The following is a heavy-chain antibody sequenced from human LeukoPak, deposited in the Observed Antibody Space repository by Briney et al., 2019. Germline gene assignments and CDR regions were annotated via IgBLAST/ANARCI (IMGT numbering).Heavy chain of an antibody. Sequence: GGSLRLSCVASGFIFSTHAMSWVRLAPGRGLEWVSTISDSGGRTYYTESVKGRFTISRDNSMSTLSLQMKSLRVEDTALYYCARGYCSGGSCTWGLFDSWGQGTLVTVSS. V-gene: IGHV3-23*01. J-gene: IGHJ4*02. CDR3: ARGYCSGGSCTWGLFDS. D-gene: IGHD2-15*01. CDR1: GFIFSTHA. CDR2: ISDSGGRT.